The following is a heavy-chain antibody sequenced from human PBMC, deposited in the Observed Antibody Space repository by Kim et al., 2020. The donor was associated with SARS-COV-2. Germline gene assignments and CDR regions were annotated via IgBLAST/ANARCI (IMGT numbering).Heavy chain of an antibody. Sequence: GSTSDAQKFTGRVTMTRDTTTNTVYMELSSMRSEDTAVYYCARDNRVPHWGQGTLVTVSS. CDR2: GST. V-gene: IGHV1-46*01. CDR3: ARDNRVPH. J-gene: IGHJ4*02.